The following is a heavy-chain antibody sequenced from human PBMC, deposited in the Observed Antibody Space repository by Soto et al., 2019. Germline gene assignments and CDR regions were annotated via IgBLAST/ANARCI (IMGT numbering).Heavy chain of an antibody. J-gene: IGHJ5*02. CDR3: ARWWSGSRQGFDP. CDR1: GGSISSGDYY. Sequence: QVQLQESGPGLVKPSQTLSLTCTVSGGSISSGDYYWSWIRQHPGKGLEWIGYTYYSGSTYDNPSLKSRVTISVHTSKNQCSLKLSYVTAADTAVYYCARWWSGSRQGFDPWGQGTLVTVSS. V-gene: IGHV4-31*03. D-gene: IGHD3-3*01. CDR2: TYYSGST.